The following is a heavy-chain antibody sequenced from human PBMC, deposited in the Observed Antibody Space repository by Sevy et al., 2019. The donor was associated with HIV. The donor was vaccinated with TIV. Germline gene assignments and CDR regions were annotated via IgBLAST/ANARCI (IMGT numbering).Heavy chain of an antibody. CDR2: ISAYNGNT. CDR1: GYTFTSYG. CDR3: ARDPYYDFWSGYSYYYYYYGMDV. V-gene: IGHV1-18*01. Sequence: ASVKVSCKASGYTFTSYGISWVRQAPGQGLEWMGWISAYNGNTNYAQTLQGRVTMTTDTSTSTAYMELRSLRSDDTAVYYCARDPYYDFWSGYSYYYYYYGMDVWGQGTTVTVSS. D-gene: IGHD3-3*01. J-gene: IGHJ6*02.